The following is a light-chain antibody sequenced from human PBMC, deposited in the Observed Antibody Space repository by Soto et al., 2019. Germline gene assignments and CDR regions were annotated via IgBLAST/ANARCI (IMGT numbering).Light chain of an antibody. CDR1: SGSMVSSY. Sequence: NFMLTQPHSVSESPGKTVTISCTRSSGSMVSSYVQWYQQRPGGSPTTVIYKDNQRPSGVPARFSGSIARSSNSASLTISGLESEDEADYYCQSYDSSNVVFGGGTKLTVL. V-gene: IGLV6-57*01. J-gene: IGLJ2*01. CDR3: QSYDSSNVV. CDR2: KDN.